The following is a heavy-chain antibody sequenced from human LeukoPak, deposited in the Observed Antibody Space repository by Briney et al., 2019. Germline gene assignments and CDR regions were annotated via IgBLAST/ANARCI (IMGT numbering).Heavy chain of an antibody. CDR2: IIPIFGTA. J-gene: IGHJ4*02. CDR3: ARPKVEMATTVAFDY. V-gene: IGHV1-69*05. D-gene: IGHD5-24*01. CDR1: GGTFSSYA. Sequence: ASVKVSCKASGGTFSSYAINWVRQAPGQGLEWMGRIIPIFGTANYAQKFQSRVTITTDESTSTAYMELSSLRSEDTAVYYCARPKVEMATTVAFDYWGQGTLVTVSS.